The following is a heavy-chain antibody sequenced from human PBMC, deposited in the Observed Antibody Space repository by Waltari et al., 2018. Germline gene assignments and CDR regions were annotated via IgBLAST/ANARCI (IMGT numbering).Heavy chain of an antibody. J-gene: IGHJ4*02. Sequence: QVQLVQSGAEVKKPGASVKVSCKASGYTFTGYYMHWVRQAPGQGLEWMGWINPNSGGTNDAQKFQGRVTMTMDTSISTAYMGLSRLRSDDTAVYYCVRRPARGDYGDYFDYWGQGTLVTVSS. V-gene: IGHV1-2*02. CDR1: GYTFTGYY. CDR3: VRRPARGDYGDYFDY. CDR2: INPNSGGT. D-gene: IGHD4-17*01.